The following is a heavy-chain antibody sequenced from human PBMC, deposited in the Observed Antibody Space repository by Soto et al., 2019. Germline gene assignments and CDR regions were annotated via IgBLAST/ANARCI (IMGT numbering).Heavy chain of an antibody. J-gene: IGHJ3*02. Sequence: SVKVSCKASGGTFSSYAISWVRQAPGQGLEWMGGIIPIFGTANYAQKFQGRVTITADKSTSTAYMELSSPRSEDTAVYYCAGSGSYGEGHAFDIWGQGTMVTVSS. CDR3: AGSGSYGEGHAFDI. D-gene: IGHD1-26*01. CDR2: IIPIFGTA. V-gene: IGHV1-69*06. CDR1: GGTFSSYA.